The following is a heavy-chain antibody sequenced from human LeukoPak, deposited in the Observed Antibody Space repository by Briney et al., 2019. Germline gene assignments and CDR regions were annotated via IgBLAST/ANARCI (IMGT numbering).Heavy chain of an antibody. V-gene: IGHV1-2*02. J-gene: IGHJ5*02. CDR2: INPNSGGT. D-gene: IGHD2-2*01. CDR1: GYTFTGHY. CDR3: ARDPDIVVVPAAPVGWFDP. Sequence: GASVKVSCKASGYTFTGHYMHWVRQAPGQGLEWMGWINPNSGGTNYAQKFQGRVTMTRDTSISTAYMELSRLRSDDTAVYYCARDPDIVVVPAAPVGWFDPWGQGTLVTVPS.